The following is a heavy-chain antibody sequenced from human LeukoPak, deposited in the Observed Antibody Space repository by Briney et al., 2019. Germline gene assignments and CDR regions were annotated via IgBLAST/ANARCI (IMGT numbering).Heavy chain of an antibody. J-gene: IGHJ6*04. Sequence: GGSLRLSCAASGFTFSSYWMSWVRQAPGKGLEWVAFIRIDGSYKYYADSLKGRFTISRDNAKNSLYLQMNSLRAEDTAVYYCAELGITMIGGVWGKGTTVTISS. CDR1: GFTFSSYW. D-gene: IGHD3-10*02. V-gene: IGHV3-7*01. CDR3: AELGITMIGGV. CDR2: IRIDGSYK.